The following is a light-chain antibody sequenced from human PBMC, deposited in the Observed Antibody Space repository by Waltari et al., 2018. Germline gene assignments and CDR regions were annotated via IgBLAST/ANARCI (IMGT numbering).Light chain of an antibody. CDR1: QSLLQSNGYNY. V-gene: IGKV2-28*01. CDR2: LAS. Sequence: DIVMAQSPLSLPVTPGEPASISCRSSQSLLQSNGYNYLDWYLQKPGQSPQLLIYLASSRDYGVPDRFSGSGSGKDFTLKISRVEAEDVGVYYCMQALQTPYTFGQGTKLDIE. J-gene: IGKJ2*01. CDR3: MQALQTPYT.